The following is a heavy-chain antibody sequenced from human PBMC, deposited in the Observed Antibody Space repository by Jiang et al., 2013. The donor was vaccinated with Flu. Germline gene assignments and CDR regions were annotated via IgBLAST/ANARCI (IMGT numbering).Heavy chain of an antibody. CDR2: TYYRSKWYN. CDR1: GDSVSSNSAA. J-gene: IGHJ6*02. Sequence: QTLSLTCAISGDSVSSNSAAWNWIRQSPSRGLEWLGRTYYRSKWYNDYAVSVKSRITINPDTSKNQFSLQLNSVTPEDTAVYYCARDTSIAAPNYYYYYGMDVWGQGTTVTVSS. D-gene: IGHD6-6*01. CDR3: ARDTSIAAPNYYYYYGMDV. V-gene: IGHV6-1*01.